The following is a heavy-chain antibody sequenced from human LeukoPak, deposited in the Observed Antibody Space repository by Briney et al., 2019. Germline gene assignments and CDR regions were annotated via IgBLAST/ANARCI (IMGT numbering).Heavy chain of an antibody. CDR3: ARETGFGELSPTGYFDL. CDR1: GGSISSGGYS. CDR2: IYHSGST. V-gene: IGHV4-30-2*01. J-gene: IGHJ2*01. Sequence: PSQTLSLTCAVSGGSISSGGYSWSWIRQPPGKGLEWIGYIYHSGSTYYNPSLKSRVTISVDRSKNQFSLKLSSVTAADTAVYYRARETGFGELSPTGYFDLWGRGTLVTVSS. D-gene: IGHD3-10*01.